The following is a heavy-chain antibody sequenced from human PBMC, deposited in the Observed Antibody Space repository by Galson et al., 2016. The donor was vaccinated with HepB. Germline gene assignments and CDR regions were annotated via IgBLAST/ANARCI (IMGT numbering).Heavy chain of an antibody. CDR2: ISRSGDST. CDR1: GFTFRNYG. Sequence: SLRLSCAASGFTFRNYGMTWVRQTPGKGLEVVSSISRSGDSTDYADSVKGRFTISRDNSKNTLSLQMNSLTADDAAIYYCVQGSTAPAVWGKGTTVPSPQ. CDR3: VQGSTAPAV. J-gene: IGHJ6*04. D-gene: IGHD2-2*01. V-gene: IGHV3-23*01.